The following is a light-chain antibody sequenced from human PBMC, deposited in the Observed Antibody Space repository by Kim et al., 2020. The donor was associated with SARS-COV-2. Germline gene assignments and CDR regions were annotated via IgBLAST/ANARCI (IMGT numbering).Light chain of an antibody. CDR2: AAS. V-gene: IGKV1-27*01. Sequence: ASVGDRVNITCQASQGISNYLAWYQQKPGKVPKLLIYAASTLQSGVPSRFSGSGSGTDFTLTISGLQPEDVATYYCQKYNSAPQTFGQGAKVDIK. J-gene: IGKJ1*01. CDR3: QKYNSAPQT. CDR1: QGISNY.